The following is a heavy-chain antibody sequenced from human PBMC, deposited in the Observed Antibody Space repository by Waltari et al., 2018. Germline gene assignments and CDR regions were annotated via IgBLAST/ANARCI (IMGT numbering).Heavy chain of an antibody. Sequence: EVQLVESGGGLVQPGRSLKLSCKGSGFTFADHAMSWFRQAPEKGLEGVGCIRSRVYVGATEYAASVKGRFTISRDDSKSIAYLQMNSLKTEDTAVYYCTTLDIVIIPAARPFDFWGQGTLVTVSS. D-gene: IGHD2-2*03. V-gene: IGHV3-49*03. CDR2: IRSRVYVGAT. CDR3: TTLDIVIIPAARPFDF. J-gene: IGHJ4*02. CDR1: GFTFADHA.